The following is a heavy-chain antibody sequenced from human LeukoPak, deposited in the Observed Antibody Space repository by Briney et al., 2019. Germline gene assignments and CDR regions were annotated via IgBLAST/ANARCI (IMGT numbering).Heavy chain of an antibody. Sequence: PSQTLSLTCTVSGGSISSGGYHWSWIRQHPGKGLEWIGYIYYSGSTYYNPSLESRVTISVDTSKNQFSLKLSSVTAADTAVYYCARVKYYYDSSGYTYYFDYWGQGTLVTVSS. CDR2: IYYSGST. CDR3: ARVKYYYDSSGYTYYFDY. CDR1: GGSISSGGYH. D-gene: IGHD3-22*01. V-gene: IGHV4-31*03. J-gene: IGHJ4*02.